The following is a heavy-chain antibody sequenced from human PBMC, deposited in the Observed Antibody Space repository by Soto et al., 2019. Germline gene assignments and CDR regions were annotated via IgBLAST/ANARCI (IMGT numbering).Heavy chain of an antibody. D-gene: IGHD3-22*01. CDR1: GFTFSTYT. J-gene: IGHJ4*02. V-gene: IGHV3-48*01. Sequence: EVQLVESGGGLVQPGGSLRLSCAASGFTFSTYTMNWVRQAPGKGLEWVSYISSGGSRVYYADSVKGRFTISRDNAKNSLYLQMNSLSAEDTAVYYCARDYDSSGYKFDYWGQGTLVTVSS. CDR2: ISSGGSRV. CDR3: ARDYDSSGYKFDY.